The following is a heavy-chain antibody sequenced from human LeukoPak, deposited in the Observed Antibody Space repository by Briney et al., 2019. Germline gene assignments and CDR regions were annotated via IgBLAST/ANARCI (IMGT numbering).Heavy chain of an antibody. D-gene: IGHD3-3*01. CDR1: GFTFSSYS. CDR3: ARDSPDYDFWSGYPQFDY. J-gene: IGHJ4*02. V-gene: IGHV3-48*01. CDR2: ISSSSSTI. Sequence: PGGSLRLSCAASGFTFSSYSMNWVRQAPGKGLEWVSYISSSSSTIYYADSVKGRFTISRDNAKNSLYLQMNSQRAEDTAVYYCARDSPDYDFWSGYPQFDYWGQGTLVTVSS.